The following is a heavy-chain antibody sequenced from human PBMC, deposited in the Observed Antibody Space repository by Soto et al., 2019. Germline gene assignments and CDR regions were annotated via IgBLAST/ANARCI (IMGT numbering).Heavy chain of an antibody. D-gene: IGHD3-10*01. Sequence: EVQLVESGGGLVQPEGSLKLSCAASGFTFSGSAMHWIRQAPGKGLEWVGRIRSKANSYATSYAASVQGRFTVTRDDSKNPAYLQMNSLKTEDTAVYYCARQVGDAYNVGGCYDYWGQGTLVIVSS. V-gene: IGHV3-73*01. CDR2: IRSKANSYAT. CDR1: GFTFSGSA. CDR3: ARQVGDAYNVGGCYDY. J-gene: IGHJ4*02.